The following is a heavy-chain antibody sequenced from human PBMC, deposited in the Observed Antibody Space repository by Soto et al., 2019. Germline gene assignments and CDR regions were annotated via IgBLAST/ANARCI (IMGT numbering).Heavy chain of an antibody. CDR1: GFTFSSYA. V-gene: IGHV3-30-3*01. Sequence: GGSLRLSCAASGFTFSSYAMHWVRQAPGKGLEWVAVISYDGSNKYYADSVKGRFTISRDNSKNTLYLQMNSLRAEDTVVYYCARAPVYCSSTSCRLDVWGQGTTVTVSS. CDR3: ARAPVYCSSTSCRLDV. CDR2: ISYDGSNK. D-gene: IGHD2-2*01. J-gene: IGHJ6*02.